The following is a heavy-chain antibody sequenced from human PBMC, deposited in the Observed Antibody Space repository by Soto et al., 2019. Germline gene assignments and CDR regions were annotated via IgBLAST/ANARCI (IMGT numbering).Heavy chain of an antibody. V-gene: IGHV4-34*01. CDR1: GGSFSGYY. D-gene: IGHD3-3*01. CDR2: INHSGST. Sequence: PSETLSLTCAVYGGSFSGYYWSWIRQPPGKGLEWIGEINHSGSTNYNPSLKSRVTISVVTSKNQFSLKLSSVTAADTAVYYCAKAGIFLEWLSPMDVWGKGTTVTVSS. J-gene: IGHJ6*03. CDR3: AKAGIFLEWLSPMDV.